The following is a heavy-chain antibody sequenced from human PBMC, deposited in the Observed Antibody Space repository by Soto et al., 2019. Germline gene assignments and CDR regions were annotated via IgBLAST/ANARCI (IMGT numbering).Heavy chain of an antibody. Sequence: QLQLQESGPGLVKSSETLSLTCTVSGASINSTSFYWGWIRQPPGKGLEWIGSIFHSGRTHYNPSLKRRVTLSVDTSRSQVSLEVGYVTAADTAVYYCVRQASKVWGAYPQATNFWGQGTLVTVSS. CDR3: VRQASKVWGAYPQATNF. CDR2: IFHSGRT. V-gene: IGHV4-39*01. CDR1: GASINSTSFY. J-gene: IGHJ4*02. D-gene: IGHD3-16*02.